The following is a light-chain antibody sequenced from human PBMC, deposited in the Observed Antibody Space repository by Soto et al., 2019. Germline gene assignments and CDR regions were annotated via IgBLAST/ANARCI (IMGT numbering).Light chain of an antibody. CDR1: QSVSSSY. CDR2: GAS. CDR3: QQSYSTPLT. J-gene: IGKJ4*01. Sequence: EIVLTQSPGTLSLSPGERATLSCRASQSVSSSYLAWYQQKPGQAPRLFIYGASSRATGIPDRFRGSGSGTEFILTITSLQLEDFATYSCQQSYSTPLTFGGGTKVDIK. V-gene: IGKV3-20*01.